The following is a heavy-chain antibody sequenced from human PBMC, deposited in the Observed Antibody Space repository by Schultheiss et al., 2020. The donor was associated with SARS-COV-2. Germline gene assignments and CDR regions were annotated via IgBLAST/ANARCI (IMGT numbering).Heavy chain of an antibody. CDR1: GFSLSTSGVG. CDR3: AHSRGDSGSGYAYYYYYYMDV. V-gene: IGHV2-5*01. Sequence: SGPTLVKPTQTLTLTCTFSGFSLSTSGVGVGWIRQPPGKALEWLALIYWNDDKRYSPSLKSRLTITKDTSKNQVVLTMTNMDPVDTATYYCAHSRGDSGSGYAYYYYYYMDVWGKGTTVTVSS. CDR2: IYWNDDK. J-gene: IGHJ6*03. D-gene: IGHD3-3*01.